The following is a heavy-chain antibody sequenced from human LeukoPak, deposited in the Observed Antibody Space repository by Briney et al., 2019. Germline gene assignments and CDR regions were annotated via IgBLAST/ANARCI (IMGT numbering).Heavy chain of an antibody. D-gene: IGHD3-22*01. V-gene: IGHV4-59*08. CDR3: ARLRYYYDGSGYSDYFDY. Sequence: SETLSLTSTVSAGSITSYYWSWIRQPPGKGLEWIGYIYYSGSTNYDPSLKSRVTISVDTSKNQFSLKLSSVTAADTAVYYCARLRYYYDGSGYSDYFDYWGQGTLVTVSS. CDR2: IYYSGST. J-gene: IGHJ4*02. CDR1: AGSITSYY.